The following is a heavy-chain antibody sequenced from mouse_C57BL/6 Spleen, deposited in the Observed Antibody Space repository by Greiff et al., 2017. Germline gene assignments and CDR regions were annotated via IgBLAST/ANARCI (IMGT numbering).Heavy chain of an antibody. V-gene: IGHV1-52*01. D-gene: IGHD4-1*01. J-gene: IGHJ2*01. Sequence: QVQLQQPGAELVRPGSSVKLSCKASGYTFTSYWMHWVKQRPIQGLEWIGNIDPSDSETHYNQKFKDKATLTVDKSSSTAYMQLSSLTSADSAVYYCARKENWYYFDYWGQGTTLTVSS. CDR2: IDPSDSET. CDR1: GYTFTSYW. CDR3: ARKENWYYFDY.